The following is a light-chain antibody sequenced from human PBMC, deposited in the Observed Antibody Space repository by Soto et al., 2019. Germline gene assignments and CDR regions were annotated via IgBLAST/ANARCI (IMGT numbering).Light chain of an antibody. CDR2: SAS. V-gene: IGKV3-20*01. CDR1: QTVRNNY. J-gene: IGKJ1*01. CDR3: QQYGSSPPWT. Sequence: EFVWTQSPGTLSLSPGERATLSCRASQTVRNNYLAWYQQKPGQAPRLLFYSASSRVSGIPDRFSGSGSGTDFTLTISRLEPEDFAVYYCQQYGSSPPWTFGQGTKVDIK.